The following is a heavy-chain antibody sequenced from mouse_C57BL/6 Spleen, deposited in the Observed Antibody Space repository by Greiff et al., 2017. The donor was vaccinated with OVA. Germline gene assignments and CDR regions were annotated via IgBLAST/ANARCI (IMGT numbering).Heavy chain of an antibody. CDR2: IYPGSGST. Sequence: QVRLQQSGAELVKPGASVKMSCKASGYTFTSYWITWVKQRPGQGLEWIGDIYPGSGSTNYNEKFKSKATLTVDTSSSTAYMQLSSLTSEDSAVYYCARGAYYSNPYAMDYWGQGTSVTVSS. D-gene: IGHD2-5*01. J-gene: IGHJ4*01. V-gene: IGHV1-55*01. CDR3: ARGAYYSNPYAMDY. CDR1: GYTFTSYW.